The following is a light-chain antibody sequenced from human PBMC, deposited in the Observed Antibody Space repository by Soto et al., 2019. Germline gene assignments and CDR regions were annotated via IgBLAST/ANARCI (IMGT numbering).Light chain of an antibody. V-gene: IGKV3-15*01. Sequence: IVMTQSPGTLSLSPGERVTLSFRASQSVSSNLAWYQQRPGQAPRLLIYSVSSRDTDIPARFSGGGSGTEFTLTINSLQTEDFGVYYCQQYNVWPQTFGQGTKVDI. CDR3: QQYNVWPQT. J-gene: IGKJ1*01. CDR2: SVS. CDR1: QSVSSN.